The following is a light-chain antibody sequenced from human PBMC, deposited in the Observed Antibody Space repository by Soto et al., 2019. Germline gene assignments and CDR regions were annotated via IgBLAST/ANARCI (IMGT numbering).Light chain of an antibody. CDR3: LQYNYYPLT. J-gene: IGKJ4*01. CDR1: QSISYW. CDR2: KAS. Sequence: DIQMTQSPSTLSASVGDRVTITCRASQSISYWLAWYQQRPGKAPRLLIYKASRLQSGVPSRFSGSGSGTEFTLTISSLQPDDFATYFCLQYNYYPLTFGGGTKVEI. V-gene: IGKV1-5*03.